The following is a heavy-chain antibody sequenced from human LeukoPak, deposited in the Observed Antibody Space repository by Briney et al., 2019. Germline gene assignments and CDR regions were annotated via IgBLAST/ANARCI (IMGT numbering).Heavy chain of an antibody. D-gene: IGHD3-10*01. CDR1: GFTFGDCG. CDR3: AKDKYGSGSYFDY. CDR2: INWNGGSP. V-gene: IGHV3-20*04. Sequence: PGGSLRLSCAASGFTFGDCGMSWVRQAPGKGLEWVSGINWNGGSPRYADSVKGRFTISRDNAKNSLYLQMNSLRAEDTALYYCAKDKYGSGSYFDYWGQGTLVTVPS. J-gene: IGHJ4*02.